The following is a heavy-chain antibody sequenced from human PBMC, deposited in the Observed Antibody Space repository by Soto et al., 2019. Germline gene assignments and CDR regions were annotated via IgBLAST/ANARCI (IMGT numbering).Heavy chain of an antibody. CDR1: GGSFSGYY. D-gene: IGHD6-13*01. J-gene: IGHJ6*03. Sequence: PSETLSLTCAVYGGSFSGYYWSWIRQPPGKGLEWIGEINHSGSTNYNPSLKSRVTISVDTSKNQFSLKLSSVTAADTAVYYCARGIAAAGRYYYYYYYMDVWGQGTTVTVSS. CDR2: INHSGST. CDR3: ARGIAAAGRYYYYYYYMDV. V-gene: IGHV4-34*01.